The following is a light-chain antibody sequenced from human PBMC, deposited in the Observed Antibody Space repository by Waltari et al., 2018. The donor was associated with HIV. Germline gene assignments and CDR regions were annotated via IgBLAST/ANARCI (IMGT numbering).Light chain of an antibody. Sequence: SYELTQAPSVSVSAGQTARITCSGDALPKQYTHWYPQKPGQAPMLIKYKYSERPSGPHERFAGSSSGTTVTLTITGVQAEDEADYYCQSGDSSGNVKFGGGTKLTVL. CDR2: KYS. V-gene: IGLV3-25*03. CDR1: ALPKQY. J-gene: IGLJ2*01. CDR3: QSGDSSGNVK.